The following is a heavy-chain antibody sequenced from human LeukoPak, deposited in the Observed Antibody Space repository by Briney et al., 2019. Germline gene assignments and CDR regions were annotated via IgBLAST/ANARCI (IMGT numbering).Heavy chain of an antibody. V-gene: IGHV3-23*01. D-gene: IGHD1-26*01. CDR3: TKEALSIVLYGFDF. Sequence: GKSLRLSCAASGFTFDNCAMNWVRQSPGKRLEWVSGISGSGGSTHYADSVKGRFTVSRDNSKNTLYLQMDSLRPEDTAVYYCTKEALSIVLYGFDFWGQGTLVTVSS. CDR1: GFTFDNCA. J-gene: IGHJ4*02. CDR2: ISGSGGST.